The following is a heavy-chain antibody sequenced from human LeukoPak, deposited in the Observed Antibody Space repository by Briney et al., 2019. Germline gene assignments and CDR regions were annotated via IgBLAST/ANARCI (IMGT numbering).Heavy chain of an antibody. J-gene: IGHJ4*02. CDR2: ISYEGSNK. V-gene: IGHV3-30*18. CDR1: VFTFCSYG. D-gene: IGHD6-13*01. CDR3: AKDLNSSSLDY. Sequence: GVPLTLSCAACVFTFCSYGVQCLPRAPGRALEGVVHISYEGSNKYYANSVTGRFPISRDNSKNTLYLQMNSLRAEDTAVYYCAKDLNSSSLDYWGQGTLVTVSS.